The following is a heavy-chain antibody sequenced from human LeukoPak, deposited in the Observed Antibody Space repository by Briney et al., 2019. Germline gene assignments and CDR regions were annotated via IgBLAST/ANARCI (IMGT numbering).Heavy chain of an antibody. Sequence: PGGSLRLSCAASGFTVSSNYMSWVRQAPGKGLEWVSVIYSGGSTYYADSVKGRFTISRDNSKNTLYLQMNSLRAEDTAVYYCASVPSSSSWYYFDYWGQGTLVTVSS. CDR3: ASVPSSSSWYYFDY. CDR1: GFTVSSNY. J-gene: IGHJ4*02. CDR2: IYSGGST. V-gene: IGHV3-66*01. D-gene: IGHD6-13*01.